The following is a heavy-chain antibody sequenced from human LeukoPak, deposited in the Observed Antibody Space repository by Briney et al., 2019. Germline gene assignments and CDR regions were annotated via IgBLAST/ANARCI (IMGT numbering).Heavy chain of an antibody. D-gene: IGHD1-26*01. CDR2: INHSGST. J-gene: IGHJ1*01. V-gene: IGHV4-34*01. Sequence: SETLSLTCAVYGGSFSGYYWSWIRQPPGKGLEWIGEINHSGSTNYNPSLKSRVTISVDTSKNQFSLKLSSVTAADTAVYYCARVGAQAHFQHWGQGTLVTVSS. CDR3: ARVGAQAHFQH. CDR1: GGSFSGYY.